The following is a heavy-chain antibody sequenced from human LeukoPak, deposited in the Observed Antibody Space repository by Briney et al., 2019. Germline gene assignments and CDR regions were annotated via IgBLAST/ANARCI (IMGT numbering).Heavy chain of an antibody. J-gene: IGHJ4*02. V-gene: IGHV4-31*03. CDR2: IYYSGST. CDR1: GDSISSGDYY. CDR3: ARVREATIAPFFDY. D-gene: IGHD6-13*01. Sequence: KPSETLSLTCTVSGDSISSGDYYWTWIRQHPGKGLGWIGCIYYSGSTYYNLSLKSRVIISADTSKNHFSLKLSSVTAADTAVYYCARVREATIAPFFDYWGQGILVTVSS.